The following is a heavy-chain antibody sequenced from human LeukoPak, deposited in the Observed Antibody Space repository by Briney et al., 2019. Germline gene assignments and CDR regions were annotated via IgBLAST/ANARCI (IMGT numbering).Heavy chain of an antibody. CDR1: GGSFSGYY. J-gene: IGHJ5*02. CDR3: ASGVAVAGRIDWFDP. CDR2: IDHSGST. D-gene: IGHD6-19*01. Sequence: SETLSLTCAVYGGSFSGYYWNWIRQPPGKGLKWIGEIDHSGSTNYNPSLKSRVTISVDTSKNQFSLKLSSVSAADTAVYYCASGVAVAGRIDWFDPWGQGTQVTVSS. V-gene: IGHV4-34*01.